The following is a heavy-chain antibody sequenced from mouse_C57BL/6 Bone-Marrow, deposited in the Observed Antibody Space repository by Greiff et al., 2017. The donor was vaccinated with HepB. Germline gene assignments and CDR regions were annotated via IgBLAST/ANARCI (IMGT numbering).Heavy chain of an antibody. CDR3: ATYGSSSYYAMDY. D-gene: IGHD1-1*01. V-gene: IGHV5-4*03. J-gene: IGHJ4*01. CDR2: ISDGGSYT. Sequence: DVMLVESGGGLVKPGGSLKLSCAASGFTFSSYAMSWVRQTPEKRLEWVATISDGGSYTYYPDNVKGRFTISRDNAKNNLYLQMSHLKSEDTAMYYCATYGSSSYYAMDYWGQGTSVTVSS. CDR1: GFTFSSYA.